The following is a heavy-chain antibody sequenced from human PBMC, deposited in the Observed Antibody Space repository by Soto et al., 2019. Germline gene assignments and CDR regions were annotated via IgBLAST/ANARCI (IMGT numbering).Heavy chain of an antibody. V-gene: IGHV1-46*01. J-gene: IGHJ6*02. CDR1: GYTFTSYY. D-gene: IGHD5-12*01. CDR2: INPSGGST. CDR3: ARGGGYGNYYYYGMDV. Sequence: ASVKVSCKASGYTFTSYYMHWVRQAPGQGLEWMGIINPSGGSTSYAQKFQGRVTMTWDTSTSTVYMELSSLRSEDTAVYYCARGGGYGNYYYYGMDVWGQGTTVTVSS.